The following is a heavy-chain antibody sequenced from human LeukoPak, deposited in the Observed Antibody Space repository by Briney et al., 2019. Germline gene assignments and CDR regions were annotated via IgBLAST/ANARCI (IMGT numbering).Heavy chain of an antibody. J-gene: IGHJ4*02. CDR3: AKGLRLGELSSSFDY. CDR1: GFTFSNYA. V-gene: IGHV3-23*01. Sequence: SLRLSCGASGFTFSNYAMNWVRQAPGKGLEWVSGIRNSGVSAYSADTVKGRFTISRDNSSSTLYLQMNSLRAEDTAVYHCAKGLRLGELSSSFDYWGQGTLVTVSS. D-gene: IGHD3-16*02. CDR2: IRNSGVSA.